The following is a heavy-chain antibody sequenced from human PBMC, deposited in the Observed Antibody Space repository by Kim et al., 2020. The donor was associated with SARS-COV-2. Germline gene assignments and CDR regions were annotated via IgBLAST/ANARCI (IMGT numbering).Heavy chain of an antibody. D-gene: IGHD3-22*01. J-gene: IGHJ4*02. CDR2: IYYSGNT. Sequence: SETLSLTCTVSGGTINGYYWSWIRQPPGKGLEWIGYIYYSGNTNYNPSLRRRVTISVDTSRNQFSLNLSSVTAADTAVYYCARYQGYTYYYESSGYQRGYYLDYWGQGTLVTVSA. CDR1: GGTINGYY. CDR3: ARYQGYTYYYESSGYQRGYYLDY. V-gene: IGHV4-59*01.